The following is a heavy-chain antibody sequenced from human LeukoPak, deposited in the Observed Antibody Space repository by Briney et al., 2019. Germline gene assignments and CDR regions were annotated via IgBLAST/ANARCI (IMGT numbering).Heavy chain of an antibody. CDR2: IYYSGST. CDR3: ARVIGFWSGSSLFDY. V-gene: IGHV4-30-4*08. J-gene: IGHJ4*02. Sequence: WVRQPPGKGLEWIGYIYYSGSTYYNPSLKSRVTISVDTSKNQFSLKLSSVTAADTAVYYCARVIGFWSGSSLFDYWGQGTLVTVSS. D-gene: IGHD3-3*01.